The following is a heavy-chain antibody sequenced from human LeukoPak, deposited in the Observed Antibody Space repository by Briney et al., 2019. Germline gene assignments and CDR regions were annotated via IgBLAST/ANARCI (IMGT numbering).Heavy chain of an antibody. Sequence: SETLSLTCTVSGYSISSGYYWGWIRQPPGKGLEWIGSIYHSGSTNYNPSLKSRVTISVDTSKNQFSLKLSSVTAADTAVYYCASPGYSSGVDAFDIWGQGTMVTVSS. CDR3: ASPGYSSGVDAFDI. CDR2: IYHSGST. J-gene: IGHJ3*02. V-gene: IGHV4-38-2*02. CDR1: GYSISSGYY. D-gene: IGHD6-19*01.